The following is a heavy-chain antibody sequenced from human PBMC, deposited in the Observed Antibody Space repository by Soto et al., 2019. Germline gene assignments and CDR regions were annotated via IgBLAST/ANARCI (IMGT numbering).Heavy chain of an antibody. Sequence: ASVKVSCKASGYTFTSYGISWVRQAPGQGLERMGWISAYNGNTNYAQKLQGRVTMTTDTSTSTAYMELRSLRSDDTAVYYCARELGIAAAGEYYYYYGMDVWGQGTTVTVSS. J-gene: IGHJ6*02. CDR3: ARELGIAAAGEYYYYYGMDV. D-gene: IGHD6-13*01. V-gene: IGHV1-18*01. CDR2: ISAYNGNT. CDR1: GYTFTSYG.